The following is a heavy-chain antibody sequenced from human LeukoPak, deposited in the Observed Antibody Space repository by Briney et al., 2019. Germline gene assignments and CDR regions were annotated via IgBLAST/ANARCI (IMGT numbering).Heavy chain of an antibody. V-gene: IGHV4-59*01. Sequence: SETLSLTCTVSGDSISSYYWSWIRQPPGKGLEWIGYIYYSGSTNYNPSLKSRVTISVDTSKNQFSLKLSSVTAADTAVYYCARGRAWYMDYRGQGTLVTVSS. J-gene: IGHJ4*02. D-gene: IGHD6-19*01. CDR1: GDSISSYY. CDR3: ARGRAWYMDY. CDR2: IYYSGST.